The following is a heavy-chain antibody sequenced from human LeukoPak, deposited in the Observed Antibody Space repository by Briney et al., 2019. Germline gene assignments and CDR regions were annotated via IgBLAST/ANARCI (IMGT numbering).Heavy chain of an antibody. V-gene: IGHV1-69*13. CDR3: ARGTLESQLVDSDP. Sequence: ASVKVSCKASGGTFSSYAISWVRQAPGQGLEWMGGIIPIFGAANYAQKFQGRVTITADESTSTAYMEPSGLRSEDTAVYYCARGTLESQLVDSDPWGQGTLVTVS. CDR1: GGTFSSYA. J-gene: IGHJ5*02. CDR2: IIPIFGAA. D-gene: IGHD6-13*01.